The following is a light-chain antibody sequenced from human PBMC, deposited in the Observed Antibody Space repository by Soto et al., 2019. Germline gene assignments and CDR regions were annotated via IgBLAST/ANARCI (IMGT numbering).Light chain of an antibody. CDR2: EVS. Sequence: QSALTQPPSASGSPGQSVTISCTGTSSDVGGYNYVSWYQQHPGKAPKLMIYEVSRRPSGVPDRFSGSKSGNTASLTVSGLQTEDEADYYFSSALAFGTGTKLTVL. CDR1: SSDVGGYNY. CDR3: SSALA. V-gene: IGLV2-8*01. J-gene: IGLJ1*01.